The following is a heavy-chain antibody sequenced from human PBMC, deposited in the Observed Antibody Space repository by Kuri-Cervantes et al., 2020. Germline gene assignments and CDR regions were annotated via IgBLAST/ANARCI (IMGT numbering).Heavy chain of an antibody. CDR1: GFSFSDYG. J-gene: IGHJ3*02. Sequence: GESLKISCIGSGFSFSDYGIHWVRQAPGKGLEWVAVISYDGSNKYYADSVKGRFTISRDNSKNTLYLQMNSLRAEDTAVYYCARSIVSTIFGVVISGHAFDIWGQGTMVTVSS. CDR3: ARSIVSTIFGVVISGHAFDI. D-gene: IGHD3-3*01. V-gene: IGHV3-30*03. CDR2: ISYDGSNK.